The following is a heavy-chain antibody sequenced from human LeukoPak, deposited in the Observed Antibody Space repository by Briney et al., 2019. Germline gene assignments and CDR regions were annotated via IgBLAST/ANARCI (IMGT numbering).Heavy chain of an antibody. CDR2: INHSGST. D-gene: IGHD5-12*01. CDR3: ARRWLRYRPLNDAFDI. CDR1: GFTFSSYA. Sequence: GSLRLSCAASGFTFSSYAMSWVRQAPGKGLEWIGEINHSGSTNYNPSLKSRVTILVDTSKNQFSLKLSSVTAADTAVYYCARRWLRYRPLNDAFDIWGQGTMVTVSS. V-gene: IGHV4-34*01. J-gene: IGHJ3*02.